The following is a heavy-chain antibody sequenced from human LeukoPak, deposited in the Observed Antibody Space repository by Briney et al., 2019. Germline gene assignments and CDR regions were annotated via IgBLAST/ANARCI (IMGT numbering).Heavy chain of an antibody. Sequence: SETLSLTCAVYGGSFSGYYWSWIRQPPERGLEWIGEINHSGRANYNPSLKSRVTISVDTSKNQFSLKLSSVTAADTAVYYCARVDYYGSGTEWGQGTLVTVSS. D-gene: IGHD3-10*01. V-gene: IGHV4-34*01. CDR1: GGSFSGYY. CDR3: ARVDYYGSGTE. J-gene: IGHJ4*02. CDR2: INHSGRA.